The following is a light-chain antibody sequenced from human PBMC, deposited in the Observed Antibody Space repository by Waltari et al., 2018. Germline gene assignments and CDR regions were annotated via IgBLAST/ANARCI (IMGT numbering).Light chain of an antibody. CDR3: QQYYATPPWT. CDR1: QTISRY. CDR2: AAS. Sequence: DIQMTQSPSSLSASVGDRVTITCRASQTISRYLNWYQQKPEKAPKLLIYAASSLQGGVPSRFSGSGSGTDFALTISSLQAEDVAVYYCQQYYATPPWTFGQGTKVEIK. V-gene: IGKV1-39*01. J-gene: IGKJ1*01.